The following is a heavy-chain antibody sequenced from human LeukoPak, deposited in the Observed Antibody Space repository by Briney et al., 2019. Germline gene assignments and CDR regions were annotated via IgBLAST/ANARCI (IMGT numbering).Heavy chain of an antibody. J-gene: IGHJ4*02. CDR3: ARSYDFWSGDSQFDY. Sequence: PSETLSLTCTVSGGSISSYYWSWLRQPPGKGLEWIGYIYYSGSTNYNPSLKSRVTISVDTSKNQFSLKVSSVTAADTAVYYCARSYDFWSGDSQFDYWGLGTLVTVSS. CDR1: GGSISSYY. CDR2: IYYSGST. V-gene: IGHV4-59*01. D-gene: IGHD3-3*01.